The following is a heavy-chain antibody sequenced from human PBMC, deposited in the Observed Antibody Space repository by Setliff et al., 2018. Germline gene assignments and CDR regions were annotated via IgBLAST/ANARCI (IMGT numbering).Heavy chain of an antibody. CDR2: ISAYNGNT. J-gene: IGHJ5*02. V-gene: IGHV1-18*01. D-gene: IGHD2-15*01. Sequence: ASVKVSCKASGYTFTSYGISWARQAPGQGLEWMGWISAYNGNTNYAQKLQGRVTMTTDTSTSTAYMELRSLRSDDTAVYYCARVTLSYCSGGSCYGWFDPWGQGTQVTVSS. CDR1: GYTFTSYG. CDR3: ARVTLSYCSGGSCYGWFDP.